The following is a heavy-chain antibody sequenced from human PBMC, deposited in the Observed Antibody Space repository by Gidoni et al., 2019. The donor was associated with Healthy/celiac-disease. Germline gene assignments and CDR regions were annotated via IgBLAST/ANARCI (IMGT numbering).Heavy chain of an antibody. V-gene: IGHV4-59*01. CDR1: GGSISSYY. CDR2: IYYSGST. J-gene: IGHJ5*02. D-gene: IGHD5-12*01. CDR3: ARDGGYSGYDYGSWFDP. Sequence: QVQLQESGPGLVTPSETLSLTCPVPGGSISSYYWSWIRQPPGKGLEWIGYIYYSGSTNYNPSLKSRVTISVDTSKNQFSLKLSSVTAADTAVYYCARDGGYSGYDYGSWFDPWGQGTLVTVSS.